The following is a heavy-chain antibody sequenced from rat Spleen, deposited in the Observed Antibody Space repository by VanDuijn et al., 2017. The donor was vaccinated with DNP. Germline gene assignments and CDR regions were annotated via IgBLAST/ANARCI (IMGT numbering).Heavy chain of an antibody. CDR2: ITGSGGGT. Sequence: EVQLVESGGGLVQPGRSLKLSCVAFGFTFNDYWMAWIRQVPGKGLEWLGAITGSGGGTYYSGSVKGRFTISRDNAKNTLQLQMNNLRSEDTATYYCARDAGGPFDYWGQGVMVTVSP. D-gene: IGHD1-11*01. CDR3: ARDAGGPFDY. CDR1: GFTFNDYW. J-gene: IGHJ2*01. V-gene: IGHV5-31*01.